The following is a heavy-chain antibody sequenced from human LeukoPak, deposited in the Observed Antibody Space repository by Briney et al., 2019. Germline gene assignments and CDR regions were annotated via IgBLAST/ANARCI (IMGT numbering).Heavy chain of an antibody. CDR1: GFTFSGFA. CDR3: AKYYAVGSIDY. J-gene: IGHJ4*02. V-gene: IGHV3-23*01. D-gene: IGHD3-16*01. Sequence: GGSLRLSCAASGFTFSGFAMSWIRQAPGKGLEWVSSISRSGESTFYADSVRGRFTISRDNSKNTVSLQMESLRAEDTALYYCAKYYAVGSIDYWGQGTLVTVSS. CDR2: ISRSGEST.